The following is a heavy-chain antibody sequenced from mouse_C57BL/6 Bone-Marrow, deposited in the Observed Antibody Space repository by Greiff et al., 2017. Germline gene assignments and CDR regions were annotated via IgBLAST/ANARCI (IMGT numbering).Heavy chain of an antibody. CDR1: GYTFTSYW. Sequence: QVQLKESGAELVKPGASVKMSCKASGYTFTSYWITWVKQRPGQGLEWIGDIYPGSGSTNYNEKFKSKDTLTVDTSSSTAYMQLSSLTSEDSAVYYCALSGSSPLAYWGQGTLVTVSA. V-gene: IGHV1-55*01. CDR2: IYPGSGST. CDR3: ALSGSSPLAY. J-gene: IGHJ3*01. D-gene: IGHD1-1*01.